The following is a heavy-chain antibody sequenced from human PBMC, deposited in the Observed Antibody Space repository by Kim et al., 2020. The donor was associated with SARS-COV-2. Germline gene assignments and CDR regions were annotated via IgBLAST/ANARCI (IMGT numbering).Heavy chain of an antibody. Sequence: ASVKVSCKASGYTFTSYAMHWVRQAPGQRLEWMGWINAGNGNTKYSQKFQGRVTITRDTSASTAYMELSSLRSEDTAVYYCARDLLWFGESSEGAFDIWGQGTMVTVSS. D-gene: IGHD3-10*01. V-gene: IGHV1-3*01. CDR1: GYTFTSYA. CDR2: INAGNGNT. J-gene: IGHJ3*02. CDR3: ARDLLWFGESSEGAFDI.